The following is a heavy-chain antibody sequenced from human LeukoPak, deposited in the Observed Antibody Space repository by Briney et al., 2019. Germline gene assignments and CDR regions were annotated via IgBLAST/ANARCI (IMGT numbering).Heavy chain of an antibody. J-gene: IGHJ4*02. CDR1: GYTFTNYY. D-gene: IGHD3-22*01. CDR2: IIPIFGTA. V-gene: IGHV1-69*05. Sequence: VASVKVSCKASGYTFTNYYLHWVRQAPGQGLEWMGRIIPIFGTANYAQKFQGRVTITTDESTSTAYMELSSLRSEDTAVYYCAREWYDSSVYYREYYFDYWGQGTLVTVSS. CDR3: AREWYDSSVYYREYYFDY.